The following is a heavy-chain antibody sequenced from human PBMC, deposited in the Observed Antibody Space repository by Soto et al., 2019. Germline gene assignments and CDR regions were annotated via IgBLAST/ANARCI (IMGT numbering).Heavy chain of an antibody. CDR2: ISGSGGST. V-gene: IGHV3-23*01. J-gene: IGHJ6*03. CDR1: GFTFSSYA. Sequence: GGSLRLSCAASGFTFSSYAMSWVRQAPGKGLEWVSAISGSGGSTYYADSVKGRFTISRDNSKNTLYLQMNSLRAEDTAVYYYAKAEAIDSSSTAVRPPRLEYYYMDVWGKGTTVTVSS. D-gene: IGHD6-6*01. CDR3: AKAEAIDSSSTAVRPPRLEYYYMDV.